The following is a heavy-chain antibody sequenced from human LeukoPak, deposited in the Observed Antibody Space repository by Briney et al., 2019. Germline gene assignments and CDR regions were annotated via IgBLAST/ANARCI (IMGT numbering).Heavy chain of an antibody. CDR3: TTDAATEVSLDY. CDR2: IKSKTDGGTT. J-gene: IGHJ4*02. V-gene: IGHV3-15*01. CDR1: GFIFSNAW. Sequence: GGSLRLSCAGSGFIFSNAWMSRVRQAPGKGLEWVGRIKSKTDGGTTDYPAPVKGRFTISRDDSKNTLYLQMKSLKTEDTAEYYCTTDAATEVSLDYWGQGTLVTVSS. D-gene: IGHD6-25*01.